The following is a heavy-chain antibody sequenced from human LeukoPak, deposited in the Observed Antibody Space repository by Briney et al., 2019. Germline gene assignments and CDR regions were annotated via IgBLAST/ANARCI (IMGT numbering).Heavy chain of an antibody. V-gene: IGHV4-61*02. CDR3: ARAVEGSFLIFDY. CDR2: IYTSGST. J-gene: IGHJ4*02. CDR1: GGSISSGSYY. D-gene: IGHD3-10*01. Sequence: PSETLSLTCTVSGGSISSGSYYWSWIRQPAGKGLEWIGRIYTSGSTNYNPSLKSRVTISVDRSKNQFSLKLSSVTAADTAVYYCARAVEGSFLIFDYWGQGTLVTVSS.